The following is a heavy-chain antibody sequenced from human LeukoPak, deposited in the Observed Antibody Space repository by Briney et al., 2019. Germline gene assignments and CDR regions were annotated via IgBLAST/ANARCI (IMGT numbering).Heavy chain of an antibody. D-gene: IGHD3-9*01. J-gene: IGHJ4*02. Sequence: PSETLSLTCSVSAGSINSNSHHWDWIRQAPGRGLEWIGNIYYSGTTSYNPSLKRRVTISVDTSKNQFSLRLTSVTAADTAVYFCARRGDILTDYAFDSWGQGTLVTVSS. V-gene: IGHV4-39*01. CDR3: ARRGDILTDYAFDS. CDR1: AGSINSNSHH. CDR2: IYYSGTT.